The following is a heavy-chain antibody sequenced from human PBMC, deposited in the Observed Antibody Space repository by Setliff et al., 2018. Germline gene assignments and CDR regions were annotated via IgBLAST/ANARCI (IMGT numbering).Heavy chain of an antibody. D-gene: IGHD6-19*01. V-gene: IGHV3-23*01. CDR2: ISGGATRT. CDR1: GFTFSSYA. Sequence: GGSLRLSCGASGFTFSSYAMSWVRQAPGKGLEWVSAISGGATRTYYADSVKGRFTISRDNSKNTLYLQMDSLRAEDTAMYHCASHNPTRRAVDSTPIDCWGQGALVTVSS. J-gene: IGHJ4*02. CDR3: ASHNPTRRAVDSTPIDC.